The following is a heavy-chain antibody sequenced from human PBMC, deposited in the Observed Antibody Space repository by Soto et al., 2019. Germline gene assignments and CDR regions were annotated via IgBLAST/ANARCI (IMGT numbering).Heavy chain of an antibody. Sequence: QVQLVQSGAEVKKPGSSVKVSCKASGGTFSSYTISWVRQAPGQGLEWMGRIIPILGIANYAQKFQGRVTITADKSSSTAYMELSSLRSEGTAVYYCAREEYYYGSGAFFDCWGQGTLVTVSS. CDR2: IIPILGIA. J-gene: IGHJ4*02. D-gene: IGHD3-10*01. CDR3: AREEYYYGSGAFFDC. V-gene: IGHV1-69*08. CDR1: GGTFSSYT.